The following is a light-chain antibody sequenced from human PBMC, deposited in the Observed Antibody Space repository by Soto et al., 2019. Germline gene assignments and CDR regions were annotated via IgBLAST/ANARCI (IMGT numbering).Light chain of an antibody. CDR2: EVS. Sequence: QSALTQPPSASGSPGQSVTISCIGTSSDVGGYDYVSWYQQHPGKAPKLIISEVSKRPSGVPDRFSGSKSGNTASLTVSGLQAEDEADYYCTSYACNNNFGVFGTGTKLTVL. CDR1: SSDVGGYDY. J-gene: IGLJ1*01. CDR3: TSYACNNNFGV. V-gene: IGLV2-8*01.